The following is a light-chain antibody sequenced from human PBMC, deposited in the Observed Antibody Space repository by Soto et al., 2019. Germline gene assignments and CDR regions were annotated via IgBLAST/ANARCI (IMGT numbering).Light chain of an antibody. CDR1: TRDVGFYNY. CDR2: EVS. J-gene: IGLJ1*01. CDR3: STYADNNIFV. Sequence: QSVLTQPPSASGSPGQSVTISCTGTTRDVGFYNYVSWYKQSPGKAPKLIIYEVSKRPSGVPDRFSGSKSGHTASLTVSGLQPEDEADYYCSTYADNNIFVFGTGTKLTVL. V-gene: IGLV2-8*01.